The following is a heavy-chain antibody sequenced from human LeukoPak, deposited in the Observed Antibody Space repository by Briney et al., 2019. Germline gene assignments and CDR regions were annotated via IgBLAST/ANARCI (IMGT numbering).Heavy chain of an antibody. J-gene: IGHJ4*02. CDR2: IYPGDSDT. V-gene: IGHV5-51*01. CDR3: ARRHSYQLLLDYFDY. Sequence: GESLKISCKGSGYSFTSYWIGWVRQMPGKGLEWMGIIYPGDSDTRYSPSFQGQVTISADKSISTAYLQWSSLKASDTAMYYCARRHSYQLLLDYFDYWGQGTLVTVSS. D-gene: IGHD2-2*01. CDR1: GYSFTSYW.